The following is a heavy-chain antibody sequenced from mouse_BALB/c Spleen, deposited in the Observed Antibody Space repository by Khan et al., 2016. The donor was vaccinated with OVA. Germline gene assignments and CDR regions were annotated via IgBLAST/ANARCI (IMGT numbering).Heavy chain of an antibody. V-gene: IGHV1-76*01. CDR1: GYIFTNYW. CDR2: IYPGTGST. CDR3: GGGRYDNQALDY. Sequence: QVQLKESGAELVRPGASVKLSCKTSGYIFTNYWIHWVKQRPGQGLEWIASIYPGTGSTYYNEKFKGKATLTADKSSSTAYMQLSSLKSEDSAVFCCGGGRYDNQALDYWGQGTAVTVSA. D-gene: IGHD2-3*01. J-gene: IGHJ4*01.